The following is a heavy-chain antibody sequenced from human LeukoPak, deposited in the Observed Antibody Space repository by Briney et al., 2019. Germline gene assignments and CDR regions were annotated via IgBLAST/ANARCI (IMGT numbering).Heavy chain of an antibody. V-gene: IGHV4-39*02. CDR2: IYYSGST. D-gene: IGHD1-26*01. Sequence: PSETLSLTCTVSGGSISSSGYYWGWIRQPPGKGLEWIGSIYYSGSTYYNPSLKSRVTISIDTSKNQFSLKLSSVTAADTAVYYCARDGGSYPYYFDYWGQGTLVTVSS. CDR3: ARDGGSYPYYFDY. J-gene: IGHJ4*02. CDR1: GGSISSSGYY.